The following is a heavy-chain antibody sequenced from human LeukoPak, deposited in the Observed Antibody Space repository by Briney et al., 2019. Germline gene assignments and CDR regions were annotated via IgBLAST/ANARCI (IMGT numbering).Heavy chain of an antibody. CDR2: IIPIFGTA. D-gene: IGHD6-19*01. CDR3: ARESDIAVAGTGFDY. J-gene: IGHJ4*02. Sequence: SVKVSCKASGGTFSNYAINWVRQAPGQGLEWMGGIIPIFGTANYAQKFQGRVTITADESTSTASMELSSLRSEDTAVYYCARESDIAVAGTGFDYWGQGTLVTVSS. V-gene: IGHV1-69*13. CDR1: GGTFSNYA.